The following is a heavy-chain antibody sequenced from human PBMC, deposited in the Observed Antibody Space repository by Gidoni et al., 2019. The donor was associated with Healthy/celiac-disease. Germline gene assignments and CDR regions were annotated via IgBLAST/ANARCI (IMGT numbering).Heavy chain of an antibody. CDR1: GGSISSGSYY. V-gene: IGHV4-61*02. J-gene: IGHJ6*03. Sequence: QVQLQESGPGLVKPSQTLSLTCTVSGGSISSGSYYWSWIRQPAGKGLEWIGRIYTSGSTNYNPSLKSRVTMSVDTSKNQFSLKLSSVTAADTAVYYCARDINDFWTGYMDVWGKGTTVTVSS. CDR3: ARDINDFWTGYMDV. CDR2: IYTSGST. D-gene: IGHD3-3*01.